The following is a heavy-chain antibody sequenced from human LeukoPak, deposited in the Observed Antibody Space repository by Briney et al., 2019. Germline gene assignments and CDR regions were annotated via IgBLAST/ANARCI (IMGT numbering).Heavy chain of an antibody. V-gene: IGHV3-7*01. CDR3: ARDKSAYDSSGYV. D-gene: IGHD3-22*01. J-gene: IGHJ4*02. CDR1: GFTFSSYW. CDR2: IKQDGSEK. Sequence: GGSLRLSCAASGFTFSSYWMGWVRQAPGKGLECVANIKQDGSEKYYVDSMKGRFTISRDNAKNSLYLQMNSLRVEDTAVYYCARDKSAYDSSGYVWGQGTLVTVSS.